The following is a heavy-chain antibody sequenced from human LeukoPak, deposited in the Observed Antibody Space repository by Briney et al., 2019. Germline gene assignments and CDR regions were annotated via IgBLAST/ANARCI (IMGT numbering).Heavy chain of an antibody. J-gene: IGHJ4*02. Sequence: GGSLRLSCAASGFTVSNNYMSWVRQAPGKGLEWVSVIYSGGSTYYADSVKGRFIISRHNSKNTVYLQMNSRRAEDTAVYYCAKELGWGRSYWGQGTLVTVSS. CDR1: GFTVSNNY. V-gene: IGHV3-53*04. CDR3: AKELGWGRSY. CDR2: IYSGGST. D-gene: IGHD7-27*01.